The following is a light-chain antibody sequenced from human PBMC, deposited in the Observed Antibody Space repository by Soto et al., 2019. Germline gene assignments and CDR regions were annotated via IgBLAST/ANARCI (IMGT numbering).Light chain of an antibody. J-gene: IGLJ3*02. CDR3: ATWDDGLNAWV. V-gene: IGLV1-44*01. Sequence: QSVLTQPPSASGTPGQRVTISCSGSSSNIGRNTVTWYQQVPGTAPKLLISNNNQRPSGVPDRFSASKSGTSASLAISGPRSEDETDYHCATWDDGLNAWVFGGGTKLTVL. CDR2: NNN. CDR1: SSNIGRNT.